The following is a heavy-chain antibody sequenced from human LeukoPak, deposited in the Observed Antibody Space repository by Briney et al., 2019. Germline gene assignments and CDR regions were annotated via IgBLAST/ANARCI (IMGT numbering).Heavy chain of an antibody. CDR2: ISGDGGST. Sequence: PGGSLRLSCAASGFTFDDYAMHWVRQAPGKGLEWVSLISGDGGSTYYADSVKGRFTISRDNSKNSLYLQMNSLRTEDTALYYCAKDIPHYYDSSGIYGDYFDYWGQGTLVTVSS. CDR1: GFTFDDYA. D-gene: IGHD3-22*01. V-gene: IGHV3-43*02. J-gene: IGHJ4*02. CDR3: AKDIPHYYDSSGIYGDYFDY.